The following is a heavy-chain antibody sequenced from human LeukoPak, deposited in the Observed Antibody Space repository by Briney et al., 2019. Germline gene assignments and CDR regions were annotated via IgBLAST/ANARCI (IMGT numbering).Heavy chain of an antibody. D-gene: IGHD3-9*01. CDR2: ISSSSSYI. CDR1: GFTLSSYS. J-gene: IGHJ4*02. V-gene: IGHV3-21*01. Sequence: PGGSLRLSCAASGFTLSSYSMNWVRQTPGKGLEWVSSISSSSSYIYYADSVKGRFTISRDNAKKLLYLQMNSLRAEDTAVYYCARAGRGLRYFDWLTYDYWGQGTLVTVSS. CDR3: ARAGRGLRYFDWLTYDY.